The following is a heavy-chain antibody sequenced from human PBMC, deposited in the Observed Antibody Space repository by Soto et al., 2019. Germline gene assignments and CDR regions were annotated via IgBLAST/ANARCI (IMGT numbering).Heavy chain of an antibody. CDR3: ARGRYSGSSSYYFDY. D-gene: IGHD5-12*01. Sequence: GGSLRLSCAASGFTFSSYSMNWVRQAPGKGLEWVSSISSSSSYIYYADSVKGRFTISRDNAKNSLYLQMNSLRAEDTAVYYWARGRYSGSSSYYFDYWGQGTLVTVSS. CDR2: ISSSSSYI. J-gene: IGHJ4*02. CDR1: GFTFSSYS. V-gene: IGHV3-21*01.